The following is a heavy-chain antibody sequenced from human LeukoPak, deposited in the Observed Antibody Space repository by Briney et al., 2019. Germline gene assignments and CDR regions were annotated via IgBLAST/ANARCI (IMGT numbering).Heavy chain of an antibody. CDR1: GFTFNSYA. D-gene: IGHD3-22*01. J-gene: IGHJ4*02. CDR3: AKLQGAWRLYYESSGSYYFDS. CDR2: ISGTGGST. Sequence: GGSLRLSCAASGFTFNSYAMTWVRQAPGKGLEWVSLISGTGGSTYDADSVKGRFTISRGNSKNTLYLQMNSLRAEDTAVYYCAKLQGAWRLYYESSGSYYFDSWGQGTLVTVSS. V-gene: IGHV3-23*01.